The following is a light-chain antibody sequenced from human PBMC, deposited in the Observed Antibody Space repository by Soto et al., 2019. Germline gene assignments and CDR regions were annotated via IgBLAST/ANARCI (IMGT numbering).Light chain of an antibody. CDR2: DVG. J-gene: IGLJ1*01. V-gene: IGLV2-14*01. CDR1: SSDVGGYNY. Sequence: QSVLAQPASVSESPGQSITISCTGTSSDVGGYNYVSWYQQHLGKVPKLIIYDVGNRPSGVSNRFSGSKSGNTASLTISGLQAEDEADYYCSSYTATSTSYVFGTGTKVTVL. CDR3: SSYTATSTSYV.